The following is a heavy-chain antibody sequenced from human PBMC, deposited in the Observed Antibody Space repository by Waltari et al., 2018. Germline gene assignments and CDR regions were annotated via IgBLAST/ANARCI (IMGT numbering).Heavy chain of an antibody. D-gene: IGHD4-17*01. CDR2: IKEDGSQK. Sequence: EVQLVESGGGLVQPGGSLRLSCGASGFTFSRYWITWVRQAPGKGLEWVANIKEDGSQKQYADSVKGRFTISRDNTKNSLYLQMNSLRGEDTALYYCARTGYGGNALDYWGRGTQVTV. CDR3: ARTGYGGNALDY. J-gene: IGHJ4*02. V-gene: IGHV3-7*01. CDR1: GFTFSRYW.